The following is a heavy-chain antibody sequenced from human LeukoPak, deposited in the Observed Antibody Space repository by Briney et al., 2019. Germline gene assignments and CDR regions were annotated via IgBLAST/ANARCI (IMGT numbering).Heavy chain of an antibody. J-gene: IGHJ4*02. Sequence: PGGYLRLYCAASGFTFSSYAMSWVRQAPGKGLEWVSAISGSGGSTYYADSVKGRFTISRDNSKNTLYLQMNSLRAEDTAVYYCARDQKTTVVRSDYWGQGTLVTVSS. CDR3: ARDQKTTVVRSDY. V-gene: IGHV3-23*01. D-gene: IGHD4-23*01. CDR1: GFTFSSYA. CDR2: ISGSGGST.